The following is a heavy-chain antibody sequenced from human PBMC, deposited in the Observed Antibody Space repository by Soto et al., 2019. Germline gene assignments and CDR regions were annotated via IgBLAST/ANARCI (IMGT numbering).Heavy chain of an antibody. J-gene: IGHJ6*01. D-gene: IGHD2-2*01. V-gene: IGHV1-18*01. CDR1: GYTFTSYG. Sequence: ASLKVSCKASGYTFTSYGISWVRQAPGQGLEWMGWISAYNGNTNYAQELQGRVTMTTDTSTSTAYMELRSLRSDDTAVYYCARDNPFYCSSTSRPDYYYYGMEVWGQGTTVNVSS. CDR2: ISAYNGNT. CDR3: ARDNPFYCSSTSRPDYYYYGMEV.